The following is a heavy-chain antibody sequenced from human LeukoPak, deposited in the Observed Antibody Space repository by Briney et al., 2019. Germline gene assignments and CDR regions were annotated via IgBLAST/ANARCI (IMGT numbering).Heavy chain of an antibody. J-gene: IGHJ4*02. Sequence: SGGSLRLSCAASGFTFSNDWMTWVRQAPGKGREWVGRVKSNTDGGTTDYAAPVKGRFTISRHDSRATMYLQMNSLKTEDTAVYYCTRERSFYYDRSGFLDSWGQGTLVTVSS. V-gene: IGHV3-15*01. CDR2: VKSNTDGGTT. CDR3: TRERSFYYDRSGFLDS. CDR1: GFTFSNDW. D-gene: IGHD3-22*01.